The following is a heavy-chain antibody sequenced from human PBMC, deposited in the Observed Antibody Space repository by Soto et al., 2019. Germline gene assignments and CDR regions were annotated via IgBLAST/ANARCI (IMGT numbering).Heavy chain of an antibody. Sequence: GGSLRLSCAASGFTFSSYGMHWVRQAPGKGLEWVAVIWYDGSNKYYADSVKGRFTISRDNSKNTLYLQMNSLRAEDTAVYYCARRVKIFGVVANYYYYYMDVWGKGTTVTV. CDR2: IWYDGSNK. J-gene: IGHJ6*03. V-gene: IGHV3-33*01. CDR3: ARRVKIFGVVANYYYYYMDV. CDR1: GFTFSSYG. D-gene: IGHD3-3*01.